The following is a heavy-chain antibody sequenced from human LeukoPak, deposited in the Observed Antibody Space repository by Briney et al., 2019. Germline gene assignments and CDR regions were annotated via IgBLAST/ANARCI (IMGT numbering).Heavy chain of an antibody. CDR2: ISYDGSNK. CDR3: AKGPGISAAGLY. Sequence: PGGSLRLSCAASGFTFSSYGMHWVRQAPGKGLEWVAVISYDGSNKYYADSVKGRFTISRDNSKNTLYLQMNSLRAEDTAVYYCAKGPGISAAGLYWGQGTLVTVSS. D-gene: IGHD6-13*01. V-gene: IGHV3-30*18. CDR1: GFTFSSYG. J-gene: IGHJ4*02.